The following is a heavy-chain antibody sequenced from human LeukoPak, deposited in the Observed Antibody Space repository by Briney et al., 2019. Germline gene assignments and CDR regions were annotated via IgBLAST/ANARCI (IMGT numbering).Heavy chain of an antibody. Sequence: ASVKVSCKASGGTFSSYAISWVRQAPGQGLEWMGGIIPIFGTANYAQKFQGRVTITTDESTSTAYMELSSLRSEDTAVYYCARESLNCSSTSCYTNWFDPWGQGTLVTVSS. CDR2: IIPIFGTA. J-gene: IGHJ5*02. D-gene: IGHD2-2*02. V-gene: IGHV1-69*05. CDR1: GGTFSSYA. CDR3: ARESLNCSSTSCYTNWFDP.